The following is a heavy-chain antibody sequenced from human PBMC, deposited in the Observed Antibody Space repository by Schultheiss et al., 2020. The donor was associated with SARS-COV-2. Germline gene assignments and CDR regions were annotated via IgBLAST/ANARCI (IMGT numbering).Heavy chain of an antibody. V-gene: IGHV3-30*04. CDR1: GFTFSSYA. CDR2: ISYDGSNK. CDR3: ARGIAARFRYNWFDP. Sequence: GGSLRLSCAASGFTFSSYAMHWVRQAPGKGLEWVAVISYDGSNKYYADSVKGRFTISRDNSKNTLYLQMNSLRAEDTAVYYCARGIAARFRYNWFDPWGQGTLVTVSS. J-gene: IGHJ5*02. D-gene: IGHD6-6*01.